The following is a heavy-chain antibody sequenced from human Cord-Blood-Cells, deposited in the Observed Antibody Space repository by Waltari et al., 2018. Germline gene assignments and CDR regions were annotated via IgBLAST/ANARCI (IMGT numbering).Heavy chain of an antibody. Sequence: QVQLVQSGAEVKKPGASVQVSCKASGYTFTSYAMHWVRQAPGQRLEWMGWINAGNGNTKYSQKFQGRVTITRDTSASTAYMELSSLRSEDTAVYYCARGGNIVVVPAAPFDYWGQGTLVTVSS. CDR3: ARGGNIVVVPAAPFDY. CDR2: INAGNGNT. D-gene: IGHD2-2*01. J-gene: IGHJ4*02. V-gene: IGHV1-3*01. CDR1: GYTFTSYA.